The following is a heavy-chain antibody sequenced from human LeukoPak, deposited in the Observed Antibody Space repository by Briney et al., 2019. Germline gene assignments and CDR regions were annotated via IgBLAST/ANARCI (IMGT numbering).Heavy chain of an antibody. CDR3: ARAGDSGNLA. D-gene: IGHD1-26*01. V-gene: IGHV1-2*02. CDR2: INPNSGGT. Sequence: ASVKVSCKASGYTFTGYYMHWVRQAPGQGLECMGWINPNSGGTNYAQDFHGRVPMTRDTSISTAYMELSRLRSDDTAVYYCARAGDSGNLAWGQGTLVTVSS. J-gene: IGHJ5*02. CDR1: GYTFTGYY.